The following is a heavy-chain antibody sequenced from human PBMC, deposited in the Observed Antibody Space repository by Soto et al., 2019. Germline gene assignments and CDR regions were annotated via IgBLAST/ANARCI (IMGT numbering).Heavy chain of an antibody. J-gene: IGHJ6*02. V-gene: IGHV3-30-3*01. Sequence: GSLRLSCAASGFTFSSYAMHWVRQAPGKGLEWVAVISYDGSNKYYADSVKGRFTISRDNSKNTLYLQMNSLRAEDTAVYYCARDEVPAAANSGYGMDVWGQGTTVTVSS. CDR2: ISYDGSNK. CDR1: GFTFSSYA. D-gene: IGHD2-2*01. CDR3: ARDEVPAAANSGYGMDV.